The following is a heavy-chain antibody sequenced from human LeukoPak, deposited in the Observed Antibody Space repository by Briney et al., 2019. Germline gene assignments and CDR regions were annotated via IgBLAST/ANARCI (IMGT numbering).Heavy chain of an antibody. CDR3: ARDFSGSYDY. J-gene: IGHJ4*02. CDR1: GFTVSSNY. V-gene: IGHV3-53*01. CDR2: IYSGGST. D-gene: IGHD1-26*01. Sequence: GGSLRLSCAASGFTVSSNYMSWVRQAPGKGLEWVSVIYSGGSTYYADSVKGRFTISRDNSKNTLYRQMNSLRAEDTAVYYCARDFSGSYDYWGQGTLVTVSS.